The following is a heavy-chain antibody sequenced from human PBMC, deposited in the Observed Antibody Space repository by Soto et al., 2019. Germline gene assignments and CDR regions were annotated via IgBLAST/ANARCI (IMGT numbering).Heavy chain of an antibody. CDR1: GFTFSSYG. V-gene: IGHV3-30*03. J-gene: IGHJ4*02. D-gene: IGHD1-26*01. Sequence: QVQLVESGGGVVQPGRSLRLSCAASGFTFSSYGMHWVRQAPVKGLEWVAVISYDGSNKHYADSVKGRFTISRDNPKNTLYLQMNSLRAEDTAVYFCARSPYSVSYLAYFDYWGQGTLVTVTS. CDR2: ISYDGSNK. CDR3: ARSPYSVSYLAYFDY.